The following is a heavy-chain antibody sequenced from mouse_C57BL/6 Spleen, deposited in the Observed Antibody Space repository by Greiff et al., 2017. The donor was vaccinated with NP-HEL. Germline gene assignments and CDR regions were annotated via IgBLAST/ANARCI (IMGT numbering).Heavy chain of an antibody. D-gene: IGHD2-1*01. J-gene: IGHJ1*03. CDR3: ARINYGNYSHWYFDV. Sequence: EVKLMESGPGLVKPSQSLSLTCSVTGYSITSGYYWNWIRQFPGNKLEWMGYISYDGSNNYNPSLKNRISITRDTSKNQFFLKLNSVTTEDTATYYCARINYGNYSHWYFDVWGTGTTVTVSS. CDR1: GYSITSGYY. V-gene: IGHV3-6*01. CDR2: ISYDGSN.